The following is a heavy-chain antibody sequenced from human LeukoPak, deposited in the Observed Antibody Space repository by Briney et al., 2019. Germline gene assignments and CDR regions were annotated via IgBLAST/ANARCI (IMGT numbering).Heavy chain of an antibody. CDR1: GFTFSSYG. CDR3: AKVQSDPGMFTVYYYGMDL. V-gene: IGHV3-23*01. Sequence: GGSLSLSCAASGFTFSSYGMNWVRQAPGKGLEWVSGISGGGGSIYYADSVKGRFTISRDNAKNTLFLQRNSLRAADTAVYYCAKVQSDPGMFTVYYYGMDLWGQGTTVTVSS. D-gene: IGHD2-8*02. CDR2: ISGGGGSI. J-gene: IGHJ6*02.